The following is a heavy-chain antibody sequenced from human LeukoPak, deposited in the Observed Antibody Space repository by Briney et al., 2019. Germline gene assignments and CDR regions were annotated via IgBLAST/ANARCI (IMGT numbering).Heavy chain of an antibody. CDR2: IYYSGST. CDR3: ARHHHLGYCSSTSCNGMDV. CDR1: GXSIXSYY. J-gene: IGHJ6*02. D-gene: IGHD2-2*01. Sequence: EXLXLXXTXSGXSIXSYYWSWIRQPPGKGLEWIGYIYYSGSTNYNPSLKSRVTISVDTSKNQFSLKLSSVTAADTAVYYCARHHHLGYCSSTSCNGMDVWGQGTTVTVSS. V-gene: IGHV4-59*08.